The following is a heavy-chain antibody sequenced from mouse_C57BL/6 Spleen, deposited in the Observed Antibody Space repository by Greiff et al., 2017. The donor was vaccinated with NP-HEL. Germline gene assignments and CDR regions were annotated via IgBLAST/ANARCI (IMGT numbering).Heavy chain of an antibody. CDR1: GYTFTSYW. J-gene: IGHJ3*01. D-gene: IGHD3-2*02. CDR2: IDPSDSYT. Sequence: QVQLQQPGAELVRPGTSVKLSCKASGYTFTSYWMHWVKQRPGQGLEWIGVIDPSDSYTNYNQKFKGKATLTVDTSSSTAYMQLSSLTSEDSAVYYCAREETAQATFPFAYWGQGTLVTVSA. CDR3: AREETAQATFPFAY. V-gene: IGHV1-59*01.